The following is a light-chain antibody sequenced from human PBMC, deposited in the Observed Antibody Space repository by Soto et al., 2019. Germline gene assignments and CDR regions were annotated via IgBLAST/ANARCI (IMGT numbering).Light chain of an antibody. J-gene: IGKJ2*01. Sequence: EIVLTQSPGTLSLSPGERATLSCRASQSISSSYLAWYQQKPGQAPRLLIYAASSRATGVPDRFSGSGSGTDFTLTISRLEPEDVAVYYCQHCGSSSYTFGQGTQLEIK. CDR3: QHCGSSSYT. CDR1: QSISSSY. CDR2: AAS. V-gene: IGKV3-20*01.